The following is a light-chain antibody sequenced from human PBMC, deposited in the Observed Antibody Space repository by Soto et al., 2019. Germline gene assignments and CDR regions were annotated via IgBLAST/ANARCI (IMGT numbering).Light chain of an antibody. Sequence: QSVLTQPRSVSGSPGQSGTISCTGTSSDVGGYNYDSWYQQHPGKAPKLMIYDVSKRPSGVPDRFSGSKSGNTASLTISGLQAEDEADYYCCSYAGSPYVVGTGTRSPS. V-gene: IGLV2-11*01. CDR2: DVS. CDR3: CSYAGSPYV. J-gene: IGLJ1*01. CDR1: SSDVGGYNY.